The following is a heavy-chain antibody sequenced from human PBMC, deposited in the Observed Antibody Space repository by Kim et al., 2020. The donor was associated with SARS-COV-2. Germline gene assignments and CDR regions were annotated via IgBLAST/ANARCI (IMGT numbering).Heavy chain of an antibody. CDR3: AKTPGPGYRAGDYGSFDY. J-gene: IGHJ4*02. D-gene: IGHD4-17*01. CDR1: GFTFNNYA. V-gene: IGHV3-23*01. CDR2: MSGSGAIT. Sequence: GGSLRLSCAASGFTFNNYAMSWVRQAPGKGLEWVSGMSGSGAITYYADSVKGRFTISRDNSKNTLYLQMNILRAEDTAVYYCAKTPGPGYRAGDYGSFDYWGQGTLVTVSS.